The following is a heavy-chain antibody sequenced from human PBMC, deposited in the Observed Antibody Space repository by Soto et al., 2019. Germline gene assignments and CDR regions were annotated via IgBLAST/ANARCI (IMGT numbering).Heavy chain of an antibody. CDR2: IIPVFGTS. D-gene: IGHD2-21*01. CDR1: GGTFRTES. V-gene: IGHV1-69*12. Sequence: QVQLVQSGAEVKKPGSSVKVSCKASGGTFRTESINWVRQAPGRGLEWMGGIIPVFGTSDYAQKFQGRVKXXADESTTTAYMELRSLRSDDTAVYYCARGHAFGGNSDAFAIWGQGTMVTVSS. CDR3: ARGHAFGGNSDAFAI. J-gene: IGHJ3*02.